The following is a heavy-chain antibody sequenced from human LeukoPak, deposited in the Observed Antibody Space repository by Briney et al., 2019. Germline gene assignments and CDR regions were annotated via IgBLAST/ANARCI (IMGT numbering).Heavy chain of an antibody. Sequence: SETLCLTCAVSGGSISGSSYYWGWIRQPPGMGLVWIGSIVHSANNYYNPSLTRRAIIFLDTTNAQFRLMLNSVTAADTALHYCGREFCVSDSKGGSWYMDVWGKGTTVSVSS. CDR1: GGSISGSSYY. D-gene: IGHD2-15*01. CDR3: GREFCVSDSKGGSWYMDV. V-gene: IGHV4-39*06. CDR2: IVHSANN. J-gene: IGHJ6*03.